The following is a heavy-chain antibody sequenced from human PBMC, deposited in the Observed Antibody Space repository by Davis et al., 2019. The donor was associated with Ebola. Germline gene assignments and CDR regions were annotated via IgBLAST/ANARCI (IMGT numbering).Heavy chain of an antibody. CDR1: GYTFTSYY. CDR2: INPSGGST. J-gene: IGHJ6*02. Sequence: ASVKVSCKASGYTFTSYYMHWVRQAPGQGLEWMGIINPSGGSTSYAQKFQGRVTMTRDTSTSTVYMELSSLRSEDTAVYYCARDGSSWYLVHYYGMDVWGQGTTVTVSS. V-gene: IGHV1-46*01. D-gene: IGHD6-13*01. CDR3: ARDGSSWYLVHYYGMDV.